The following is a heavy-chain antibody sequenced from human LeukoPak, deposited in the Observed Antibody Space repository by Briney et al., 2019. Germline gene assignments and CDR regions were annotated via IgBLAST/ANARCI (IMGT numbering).Heavy chain of an antibody. CDR1: GGSVSSYY. J-gene: IGHJ4*02. CDR2: IYYSGST. CDR3: ARVAAAAVDY. V-gene: IGHV4-59*02. Sequence: SDTLSLTCTVSGGSVSSYYWCWIRQPQGKGLKWIGYIYYSGSTNYNPSLKSRVTISVDTSKNQFSLKLSSVTAADTAVYYCARVAAAAVDYWGQGTLVTVSS. D-gene: IGHD6-13*01.